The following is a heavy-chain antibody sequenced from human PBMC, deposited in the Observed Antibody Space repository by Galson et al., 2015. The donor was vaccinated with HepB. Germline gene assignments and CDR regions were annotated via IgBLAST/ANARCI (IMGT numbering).Heavy chain of an antibody. CDR3: AKGFGELGGFDY. Sequence: SLRLSCAASGFTFDDYTMHWVRHAPGKGLEWVSLISWDGGSTYYADSVKGRFTISRDNSKNSLYLQMNSLRTEDTALYYCAKGFGELGGFDYWGQGTLVTVSS. V-gene: IGHV3-43*01. CDR1: GFTFDDYT. CDR2: ISWDGGST. D-gene: IGHD3-10*01. J-gene: IGHJ4*02.